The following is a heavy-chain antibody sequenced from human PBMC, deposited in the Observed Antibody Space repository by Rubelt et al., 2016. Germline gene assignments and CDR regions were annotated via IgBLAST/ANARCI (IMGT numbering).Heavy chain of an antibody. D-gene: IGHD3-10*01. V-gene: IGHV3-33*01. CDR2: IWYDGRNK. Sequence: SSYGMYWVRQAPGKGLEWAAIIWYDGRNKYYADSVKGRFTISRDNSKNTLYLQMNSLRAEDTAVYYWARGMYYYGSPSYAHNWFDPWGQGTLVTVSS. CDR1: SSYG. J-gene: IGHJ5*02. CDR3: ARGMYYYGSPSYAHNWFDP.